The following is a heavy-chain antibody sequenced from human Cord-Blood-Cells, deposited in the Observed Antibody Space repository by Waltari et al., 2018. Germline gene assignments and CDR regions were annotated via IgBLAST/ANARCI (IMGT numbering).Heavy chain of an antibody. Sequence: QVQLVQSGAEVKKPGASVKFSCKAAGYTFTSYDTSGVRQAPGQGLEWMGWISAYNGNTNYAQKLQGRVTMTTDTSTSTAYMELRSLRSDDTAVYYCARSHEAARHDAFDIWGQGTMVTVSS. D-gene: IGHD6-6*01. CDR2: ISAYNGNT. CDR3: ARSHEAARHDAFDI. CDR1: GYTFTSYD. V-gene: IGHV1-18*01. J-gene: IGHJ3*02.